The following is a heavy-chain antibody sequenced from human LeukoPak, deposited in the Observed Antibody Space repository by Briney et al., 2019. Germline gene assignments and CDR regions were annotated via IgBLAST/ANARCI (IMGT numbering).Heavy chain of an antibody. D-gene: IGHD3-3*01. CDR1: GYTFTSYD. J-gene: IGHJ4*02. V-gene: IGHV1-8*03. Sequence: ASVKVSCKASGYTFTSYDINWVRQATGQGLEWMGWMNPNSGNTGYAQKFQGRVTITRNTSISTAYIELSSLRSEDPAVYYCARGNLYYDFWSGYYYDYWGQGTLVTVSS. CDR2: MNPNSGNT. CDR3: ARGNLYYDFWSGYYYDY.